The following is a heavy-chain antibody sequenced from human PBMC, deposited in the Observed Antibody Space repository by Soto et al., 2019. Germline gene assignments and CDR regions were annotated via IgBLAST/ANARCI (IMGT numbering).Heavy chain of an antibody. Sequence: ASVKVSCKASGYTFTSYGISWVRQAPGQGLEWMGWISAYNGNTNYAQKLQGRVTMTTDTSTSTAYMELRSLRSDDTAVYYCARDLRGYCSGGSCYLNYYYYYMDVWGKGTTVTVS. CDR1: GYTFTSYG. D-gene: IGHD2-15*01. J-gene: IGHJ6*03. CDR3: ARDLRGYCSGGSCYLNYYYYYMDV. V-gene: IGHV1-18*01. CDR2: ISAYNGNT.